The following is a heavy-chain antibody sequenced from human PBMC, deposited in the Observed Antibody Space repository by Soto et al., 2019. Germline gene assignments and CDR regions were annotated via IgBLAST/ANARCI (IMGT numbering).Heavy chain of an antibody. J-gene: IGHJ5*02. V-gene: IGHV1-69*13. CDR1: GGTFSSYA. CDR3: ARATTYSSSWYNWFDP. D-gene: IGHD6-13*01. CDR2: IIPIFGTA. Sequence: SVKVSCKASGGTFSSYAISWVRQAPGQGLEWMGGIIPIFGTANYAQKFQGRVTITADESTSTAYMELSSLRSEDTAVYYCARATTYSSSWYNWFDPWGQGTLVTVSS.